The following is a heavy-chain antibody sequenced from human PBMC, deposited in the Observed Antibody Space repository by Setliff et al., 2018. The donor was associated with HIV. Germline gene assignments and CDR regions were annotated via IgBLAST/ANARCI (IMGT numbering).Heavy chain of an antibody. J-gene: IGHJ5*02. CDR1: FYSISSSGYY. CDR2: IYHSGST. V-gene: IGHV4-38-2*01. D-gene: IGHD1-26*01. CDR3: ARGELLPGWFDP. Sequence: SETLSLTCAVSFYSISSSGYYWGWLRQPPGKGLEWIGSIYHSGSTYYDPSLKSRVTISVDTSKNQFSLKLSSVTAADTAVYYCARGELLPGWFDPWGQGTLVTVSS.